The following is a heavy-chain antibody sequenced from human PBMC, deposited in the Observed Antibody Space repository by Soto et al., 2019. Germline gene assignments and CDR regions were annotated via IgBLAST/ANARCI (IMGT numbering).Heavy chain of an antibody. J-gene: IGHJ6*03. D-gene: IGHD2-2*01. Sequence: SETLSLTCTVSGGSISSSSYYWGWIRQPPGKGLEWIGSIYYSGSTYYNPSLKSRVTISVDTSKNQFSLKLSSVTAADTAVYYCARLTSWGNYCSSTSCKYYYYYYMDVWGKGTTVTVSS. CDR3: ARLTSWGNYCSSTSCKYYYYYYMDV. CDR1: GGSISSSSYY. CDR2: IYYSGST. V-gene: IGHV4-39*01.